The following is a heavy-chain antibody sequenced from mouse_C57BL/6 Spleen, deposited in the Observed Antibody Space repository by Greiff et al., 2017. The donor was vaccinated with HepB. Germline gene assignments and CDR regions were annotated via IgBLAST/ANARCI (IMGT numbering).Heavy chain of an antibody. J-gene: IGHJ2*01. CDR1: GYTFTNYW. Sequence: QVQLKQSGAELVRPGTSVKMSCKASGYTFTNYWIGWAKQRPGHGLEWIGDIYPGGGYTNYNEKFKGKATLTADKSSSTAYMQFSSLTSEDSAIYYCARMITDYFDYWGQGTTLTVSS. D-gene: IGHD2-4*01. V-gene: IGHV1-63*01. CDR2: IYPGGGYT. CDR3: ARMITDYFDY.